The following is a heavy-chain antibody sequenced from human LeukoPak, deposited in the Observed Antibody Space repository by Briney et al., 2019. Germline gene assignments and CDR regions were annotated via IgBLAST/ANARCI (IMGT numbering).Heavy chain of an antibody. D-gene: IGHD6-19*01. V-gene: IGHV3-23*01. CDR3: AKLKQWQPQRYFFEY. Sequence: GGSLRLSCATSGSTFNNNAMSWVRQAPGKGLEWVSTFSGASTTSYADAVKGRVTISRDNSKNILYLQLNSLRAEDTAVYYCAKLKQWQPQRYFFEYWGQGALVTVAS. CDR2: FSGASTT. CDR1: GSTFNNNA. J-gene: IGHJ4*02.